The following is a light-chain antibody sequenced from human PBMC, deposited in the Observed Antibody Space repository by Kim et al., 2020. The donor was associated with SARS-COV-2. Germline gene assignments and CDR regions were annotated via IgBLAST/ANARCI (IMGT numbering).Light chain of an antibody. CDR2: EVS. Sequence: DIQMTQSPSTLSASVGDSVTITCRASQSISGCLAWYQQKPGKAPKALIYEVSSLESGVPSRFSGSGSGTEFTLTITSLQPDDFTTYYCQNYDSSSLYSFGQGTKLEI. CDR3: QNYDSSSLYS. J-gene: IGKJ2*03. V-gene: IGKV1-5*01. CDR1: QSISGC.